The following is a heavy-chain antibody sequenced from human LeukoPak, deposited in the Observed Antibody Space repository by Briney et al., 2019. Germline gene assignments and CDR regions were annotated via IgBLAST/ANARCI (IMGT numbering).Heavy chain of an antibody. CDR2: IYYSGST. D-gene: IGHD1-26*01. CDR3: ARVGAEWEPNWFDP. V-gene: IGHV4-59*01. J-gene: IGHJ5*02. CDR1: GGSISSYY. Sequence: SETLSLTCTVSGGSISSYYWSWIRQPPGKGLEGIGYIYYSGSTNYNPSLKSRVTISVDTSKNQFSLKLSSVTAADTAVYYCARVGAEWEPNWFDPWGQGTLVTVSS.